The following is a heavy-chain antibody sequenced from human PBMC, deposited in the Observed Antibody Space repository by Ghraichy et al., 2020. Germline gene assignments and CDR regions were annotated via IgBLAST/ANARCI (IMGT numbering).Heavy chain of an antibody. J-gene: IGHJ4*02. CDR2: IYSGGST. D-gene: IGHD6-19*01. CDR3: ARDEDGYSSGWSFDY. Sequence: GGSLRLSCAASGLTVFSNYMTWVRQAPGKGLEWVSLIYSGGSTYYADSVKGRFTISRDNSKNTLYLQMNSLRAEDTAVYYCARDEDGYSSGWSFDYWGQGTLVTVSS. V-gene: IGHV3-66*02. CDR1: GLTVFSNY.